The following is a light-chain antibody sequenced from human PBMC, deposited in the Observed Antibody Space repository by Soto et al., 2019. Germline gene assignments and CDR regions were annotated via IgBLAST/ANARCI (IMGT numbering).Light chain of an antibody. V-gene: IGKV3-20*01. Sequence: ETALTQSPGTLSLSPGERATLSCRASQSVSSSSLAWYQQRPGQAPRLLIYGASSRATGIPDRFSGSGSGTDFTLTISRLEPEDFAVYYCQQYGSSPGTFGQGTKVDI. CDR2: GAS. J-gene: IGKJ1*01. CDR1: QSVSSSS. CDR3: QQYGSSPGT.